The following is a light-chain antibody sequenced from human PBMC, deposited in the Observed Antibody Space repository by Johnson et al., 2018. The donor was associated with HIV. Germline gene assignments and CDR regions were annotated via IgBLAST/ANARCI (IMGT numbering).Light chain of an antibody. CDR2: DNN. Sequence: QSVLTQPPSVSAAPGQKVTISCSGSSSNIGNNYVSWYQQLPGTTPKLLIYDNNKRPSGIPDRFSASKSGTSATLGIPGLQPGDEADYYCGSWDSSLSAHYVFGTGTKVTVL. CDR1: SSNIGNNY. CDR3: GSWDSSLSAHYV. J-gene: IGLJ1*01. V-gene: IGLV1-51*01.